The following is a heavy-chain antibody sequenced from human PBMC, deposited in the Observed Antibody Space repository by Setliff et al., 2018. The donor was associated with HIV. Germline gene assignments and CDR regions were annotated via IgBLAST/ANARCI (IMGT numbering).Heavy chain of an antibody. D-gene: IGHD3-10*01. V-gene: IGHV3-72*01. CDR2: SRSKSKGYAT. CDR3: AVWIREVIS. Sequence: GGSLRLSCAVSGVTYNDHFMDWVRQAPGKGLEWLGRSRSKSKGYATYYAASVKDRFIISRDESKTALFLQMNSLRTEDAAIYYCAVWIREVISWGRGTLVTVSS. CDR1: GVTYNDHF. J-gene: IGHJ5*02.